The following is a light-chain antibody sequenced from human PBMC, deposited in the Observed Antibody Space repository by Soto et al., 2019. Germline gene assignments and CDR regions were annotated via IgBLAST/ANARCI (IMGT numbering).Light chain of an antibody. CDR1: QSVSSKY. Sequence: DIVLTQSPGTLSLSLGERATLSCRASQSVSSKYFEWYQQKPGQAPRVLIYGASIRDTGIPERFSGGGSGTDFTLTITRLEPEDFAAYYCQQYDSSPLTFGPGTKVDIK. CDR2: GAS. V-gene: IGKV3-20*01. CDR3: QQYDSSPLT. J-gene: IGKJ3*01.